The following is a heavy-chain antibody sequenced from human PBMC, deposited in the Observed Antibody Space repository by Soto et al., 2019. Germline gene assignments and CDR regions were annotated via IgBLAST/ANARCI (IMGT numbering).Heavy chain of an antibody. Sequence: SETLSLTCAVYGGSFSGYYWSWIRQPPGKGLEWIGEINHSGSTNYNPSLKSQVTISVDTSKNQFSLKLSSVTAADTAVYYCARTLRRGPPFDYWGQGTLVT. D-gene: IGHD3-10*01. CDR3: ARTLRRGPPFDY. CDR1: GGSFSGYY. CDR2: INHSGST. V-gene: IGHV4-34*01. J-gene: IGHJ4*02.